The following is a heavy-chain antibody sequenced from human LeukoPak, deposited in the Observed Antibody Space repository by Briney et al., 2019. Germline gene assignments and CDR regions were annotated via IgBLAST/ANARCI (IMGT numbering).Heavy chain of an antibody. J-gene: IGHJ3*02. CDR1: GYTFTDYF. Sequence: ASVKVSCKASGYTFTDYFIHWIRQAPGQGPEWMGWINPNSGATSYAQKFQGRVTMTRDTSINTGNMELTGLRFDDTAVYYCARELSAVGRWGAFDMWGQGTMVTVSS. V-gene: IGHV1-2*02. D-gene: IGHD6-13*01. CDR2: INPNSGAT. CDR3: ARELSAVGRWGAFDM.